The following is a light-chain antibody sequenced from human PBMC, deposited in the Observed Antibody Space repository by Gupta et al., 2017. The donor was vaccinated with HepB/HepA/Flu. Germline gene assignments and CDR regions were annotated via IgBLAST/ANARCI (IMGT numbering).Light chain of an antibody. CDR3: QQSGTSLVT. CDR1: QRISSNF. CDR2: GAS. J-gene: IGKJ5*01. V-gene: IGKV3-20*01. Sequence: EIVLTQSPGTLSLSPGESATLSCRASQRISSNFLAWYQQRPGQAPRLLIYGASSRATGVPDRFSGSGSGTDFSLTISRVEPEDYAVYYCQQSGTSLVTFGQGTRLEIK.